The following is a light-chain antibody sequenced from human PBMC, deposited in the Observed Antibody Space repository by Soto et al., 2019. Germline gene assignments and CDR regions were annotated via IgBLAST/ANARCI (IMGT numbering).Light chain of an antibody. CDR2: AAS. CDR1: QSISSY. V-gene: IGKV1-39*01. Sequence: DIQMTQSPSSLSTSVGDRVTITCRASQSISSYLNWYQQKLGKAPKLLIYAASVLQSGVPSRFSGSGSGTDFTLTISSLQPEDFATYYCQQTYSTPRTFGQGTKLEIK. CDR3: QQTYSTPRT. J-gene: IGKJ2*01.